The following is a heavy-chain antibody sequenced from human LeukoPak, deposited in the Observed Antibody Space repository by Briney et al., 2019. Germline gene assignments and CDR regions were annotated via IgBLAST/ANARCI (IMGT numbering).Heavy chain of an antibody. Sequence: GGSLRLSCAASGFTFSSYGMHWVRQAPGKGLEWVAVISYDGSNKYYADSVKGRFTISRDNSKNTLYLQMNSLRAEDTAVYYCARNDWATVNWFDPWGQGTLVTVSS. CDR2: ISYDGSNK. V-gene: IGHV3-30*03. D-gene: IGHD4-17*01. CDR3: ARNDWATVNWFDP. CDR1: GFTFSSYG. J-gene: IGHJ5*02.